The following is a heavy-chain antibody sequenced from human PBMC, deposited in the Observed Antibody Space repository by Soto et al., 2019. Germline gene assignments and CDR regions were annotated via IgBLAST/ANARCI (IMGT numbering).Heavy chain of an antibody. V-gene: IGHV3-53*01. CDR3: ASRGYSSSWYGREEDYYYYGMDF. Sequence: GGSLRLSCAASGFTVSSNYMSWVRQAPWKGLEWVSVIYSGGSTYYADSVKGRFTISRDNSKNTLYLQMNSLRAEDTAVYYCASRGYSSSWYGREEDYYYYGMDFWGQGTTVTVSS. CDR1: GFTVSSNY. D-gene: IGHD6-13*01. CDR2: IYSGGST. J-gene: IGHJ6*02.